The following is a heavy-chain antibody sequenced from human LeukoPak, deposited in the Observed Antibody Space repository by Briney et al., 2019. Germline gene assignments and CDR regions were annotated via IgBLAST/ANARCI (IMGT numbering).Heavy chain of an antibody. Sequence: GSLRLSCAASGFTFSDYYMSWIRQAPGKGLEWIGSIYYSGSTYYNPSLKSRVTISVDTSKNQFSLKLSSVTAADTAVYYCAREGGLQHHFDYWGQGTLVTVSS. CDR1: GFTFSDYY. V-gene: IGHV4-38-2*02. D-gene: IGHD4-11*01. CDR3: AREGGLQHHFDY. CDR2: IYYSGST. J-gene: IGHJ4*02.